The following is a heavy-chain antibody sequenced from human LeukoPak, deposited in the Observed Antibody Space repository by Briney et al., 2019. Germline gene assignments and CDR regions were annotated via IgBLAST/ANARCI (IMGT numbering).Heavy chain of an antibody. CDR1: GFTFSSYS. J-gene: IGHJ4*02. CDR2: ISSSSSTT. D-gene: IGHD4-23*01. CDR3: ARVAAGYSVNYFDY. Sequence: GGSLRLSCAASGFTFSSYSMNWVRQAPGKGLEWVSSISSSSSTTYYADSVKGRFTISRDNVENSLYLQMNSLRDEDTAVYYCARVAAGYSVNYFDYWGQGTLVTVSS. V-gene: IGHV3-48*02.